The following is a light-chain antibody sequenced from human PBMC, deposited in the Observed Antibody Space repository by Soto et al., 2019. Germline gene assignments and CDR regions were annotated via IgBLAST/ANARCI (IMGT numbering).Light chain of an antibody. CDR3: QKHISSPLT. Sequence: EVVMTQSPATLSVSPGERATLSCRASQSVGNRLAWYQQKPGQPPRLLIYGASTRATGIPASFSGSGSETEFTLTISSLQSEDFAVYYCQKHISSPLTFGGGTKVEI. CDR1: QSVGNR. CDR2: GAS. J-gene: IGKJ4*01. V-gene: IGKV3-15*01.